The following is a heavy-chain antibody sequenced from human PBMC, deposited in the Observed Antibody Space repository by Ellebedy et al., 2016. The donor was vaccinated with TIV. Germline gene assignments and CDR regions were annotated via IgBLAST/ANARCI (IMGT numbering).Heavy chain of an antibody. CDR3: AGLWFGDSPRDNSDY. V-gene: IGHV3-30*02. J-gene: IGHJ4*02. CDR1: GFTFSAYG. Sequence: PGGSLRLSCAASGFTFSAYGMHWVRQAPGKGLEWVTYIRYDGSNKYYAASVKGRFTISRENSKNTLFLEMNSLRAEDTAIYYCAGLWFGDSPRDNSDYWGRGTLVTVSS. CDR2: IRYDGSNK. D-gene: IGHD3-10*01.